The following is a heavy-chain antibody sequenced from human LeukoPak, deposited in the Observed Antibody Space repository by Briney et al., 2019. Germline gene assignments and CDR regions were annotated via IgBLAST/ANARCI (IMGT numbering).Heavy chain of an antibody. Sequence: PSETLSLTCTVSGGSISSYYWSWIRQPPGKGLEWIGYIYYSGSTNYNPSLKSRVTMSVDTSNNRFSLKLSSVTAADTALYYCARGGWAALDYWGQGTLVTVSS. CDR2: IYYSGST. CDR1: GGSISSYY. CDR3: ARGGWAALDY. D-gene: IGHD2-15*01. J-gene: IGHJ4*02. V-gene: IGHV4-59*01.